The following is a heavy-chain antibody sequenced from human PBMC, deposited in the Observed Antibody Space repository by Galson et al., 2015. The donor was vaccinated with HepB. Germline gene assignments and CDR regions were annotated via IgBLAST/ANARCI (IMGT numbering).Heavy chain of an antibody. CDR1: GDSVSSISAA. CDR3: ARVWTWLGWFDP. J-gene: IGHJ5*02. Sequence: CAISGDSVSSISAAWNWIRQSPSRGLEWLGRTYYRSKWYNDYALSVKSRITINPDTSKNQFSLQLNSVTPEDTAVYYCARVWTWLGWFDPWGQGTLVTVSS. CDR2: TYYRSKWYN. D-gene: IGHD6-19*01. V-gene: IGHV6-1*01.